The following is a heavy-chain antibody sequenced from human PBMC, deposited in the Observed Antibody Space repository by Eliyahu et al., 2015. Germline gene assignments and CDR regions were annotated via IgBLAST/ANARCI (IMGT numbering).Heavy chain of an antibody. CDR2: ISYDGSNK. J-gene: IGHJ6*02. D-gene: IGHD4-11*01. V-gene: IGHV3-30*03. CDR3: ARDLGLTTVTTVGMDV. Sequence: QVQLVESGGGVVQPGRSLRLSCAASGFXFSSXGMHWVRQAPGKGLEWVAVISYDGSNKYYADSVKGRFTISRDNSKNTLYLQMNSLRAEDTAVYYCARDLGLTTVTTVGMDVWGQGTTVTVSS. CDR1: GFXFSSXG.